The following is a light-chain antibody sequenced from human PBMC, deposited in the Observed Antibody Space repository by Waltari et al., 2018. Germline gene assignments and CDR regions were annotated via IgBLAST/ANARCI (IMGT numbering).Light chain of an antibody. Sequence: DIVITQSPDSLAVSLGVRATINCKSRKSVLSSSNNKNYLGCYQQKPGQPPKLLITWSSTRGFGVPDRFSGSGSGTEFTLTISSLQAEDVAVYYGQQCYTYPYTFGQVTKLEIK. V-gene: IGKV4-1*01. CDR1: KSVLSSSNNKNY. CDR2: WSS. CDR3: QQCYTYPYT. J-gene: IGKJ2*01.